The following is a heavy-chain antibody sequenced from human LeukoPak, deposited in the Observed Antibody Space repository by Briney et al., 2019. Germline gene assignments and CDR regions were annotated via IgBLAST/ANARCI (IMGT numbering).Heavy chain of an antibody. J-gene: IGHJ4*02. CDR1: GFSFSNYW. V-gene: IGHV3-7*01. Sequence: GGSLRLSCEASGFSFSNYWMSWVRQAPGKGLEWVANIKHDGSEKYYVDSVKGRFTISRDNGKNSLYVQMNSLSVEDTAVYYCATHIFSELRYFDWSTNEWGQGTLVTVSS. CDR3: ATHIFSELRYFDWSTNE. CDR2: IKHDGSEK. D-gene: IGHD3-9*01.